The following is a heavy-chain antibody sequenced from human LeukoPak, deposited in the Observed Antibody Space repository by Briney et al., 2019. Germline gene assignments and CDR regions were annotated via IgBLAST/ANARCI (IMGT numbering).Heavy chain of an antibody. D-gene: IGHD3-3*01. CDR1: GGTFSSYA. Sequence: SVKVSCKASGGTFSSYAISWVRQAPGQGLEWMGGIIPIFGTANYAQKFQGRVTITTDESTSTAYMELSSLRSEDTAVYYCARRFEFGGLAFDIWGQGTMVTVSS. J-gene: IGHJ3*02. V-gene: IGHV1-69*05. CDR2: IIPIFGTA. CDR3: ARRFEFGGLAFDI.